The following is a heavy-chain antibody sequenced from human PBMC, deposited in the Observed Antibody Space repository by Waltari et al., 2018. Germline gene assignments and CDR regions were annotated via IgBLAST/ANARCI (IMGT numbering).Heavy chain of an antibody. CDR1: GFTFSSYA. CDR3: AKAADILTGYYRDYFDF. D-gene: IGHD3-9*01. Sequence: EVQLLESGGGLVQPGGSLRLSCAASGFTFSSYAMSWVRQAPGKGLEWVSAISGSGGSTYYADSVKGRFTISRDNSKNTLYLQMNSLRAEDTAVYYCAKAADILTGYYRDYFDFWGQGTLVTVSS. CDR2: ISGSGGST. V-gene: IGHV3-23*01. J-gene: IGHJ4*02.